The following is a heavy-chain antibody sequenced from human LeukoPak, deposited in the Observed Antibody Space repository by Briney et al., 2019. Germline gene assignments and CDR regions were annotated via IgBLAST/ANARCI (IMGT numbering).Heavy chain of an antibody. J-gene: IGHJ4*02. CDR1: GFTFDGYG. D-gene: IGHD3-9*01. V-gene: IGHV3-9*01. CDR3: TKVTDWRTGFDY. CDR2: ITWNSDDM. Sequence: TGGSLRLSCAASGFTFDGYGMYWVRQAPGKGLEGVSGITWNSDDMAYADSVKGRFTISRDNAKNCLYLQMNSLRVEDTALYYCTKVTDWRTGFDYWGQGTLVTVSS.